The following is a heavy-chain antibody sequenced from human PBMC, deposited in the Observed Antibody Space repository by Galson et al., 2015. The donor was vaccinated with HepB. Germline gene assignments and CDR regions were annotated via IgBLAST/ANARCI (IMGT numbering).Heavy chain of an antibody. V-gene: IGHV3-74*01. D-gene: IGHD3-22*01. Sequence: SLRLSCAASGFTFSRYWMHWVRQAPGKGLVWVSRINSDGSRTNYADSVKGRFTISRDNAKNTLYLQMNSLRAEDTAVYYCARDHVRGTYYYDSSGADYWGQGTLVTV. CDR1: GFTFSRYW. CDR3: ARDHVRGTYYYDSSGADY. J-gene: IGHJ4*02. CDR2: INSDGSRT.